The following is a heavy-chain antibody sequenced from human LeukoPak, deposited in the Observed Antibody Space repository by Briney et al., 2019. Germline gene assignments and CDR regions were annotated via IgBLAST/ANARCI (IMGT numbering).Heavy chain of an antibody. Sequence: ASVKVSCKASGYTFASYGISWVRQAPGQGLEWMGYISAYNGNTNYAQKLQGRVTTTTDTSTSTAYMELRSLRSDDTAVYYCARDVGYCSGGSCYPRGPPIDYWGQGTLVTVSS. CDR1: GYTFASYG. J-gene: IGHJ4*02. CDR2: ISAYNGNT. D-gene: IGHD2-15*01. CDR3: ARDVGYCSGGSCYPRGPPIDY. V-gene: IGHV1-18*01.